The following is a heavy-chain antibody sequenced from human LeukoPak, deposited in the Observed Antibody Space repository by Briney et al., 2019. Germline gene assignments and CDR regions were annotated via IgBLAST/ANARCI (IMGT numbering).Heavy chain of an antibody. CDR1: GFTFSSYS. D-gene: IGHD3-16*01. CDR2: ISSSSSTI. J-gene: IGHJ4*02. V-gene: IGHV3-48*04. Sequence: GGSLRLSCAASGFTFSSYSMNWVRQAPGKGLEWLSYISSSSSTIYNADSVKGRFTISRDNAKNSLYLQMNSLRAEDTAVYYCAREGSGGGDYFDYWGQGTLVTVSS. CDR3: AREGSGGGDYFDY.